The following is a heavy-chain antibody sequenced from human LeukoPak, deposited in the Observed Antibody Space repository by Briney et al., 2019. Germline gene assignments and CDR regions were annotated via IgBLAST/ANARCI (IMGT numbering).Heavy chain of an antibody. Sequence: PGGSLRLSRAASGFTFSGNGMNWVRQAPGKGLEWVSYITSKNNGMYYADSVKGRFTISRDNAKNSLDLQMNSLRDEDTAVYYCARDSYGSPDYWGQGTLVTVSS. D-gene: IGHD2-15*01. CDR1: GFTFSGNG. CDR2: ITSKNNGM. V-gene: IGHV3-48*02. CDR3: ARDSYGSPDY. J-gene: IGHJ4*02.